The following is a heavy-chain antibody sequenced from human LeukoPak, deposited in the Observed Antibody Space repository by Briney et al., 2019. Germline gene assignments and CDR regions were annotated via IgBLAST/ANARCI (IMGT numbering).Heavy chain of an antibody. J-gene: IGHJ4*02. V-gene: IGHV4-34*01. D-gene: IGHD2-15*01. Sequence: SSETLSLTCAVYGGSFSGYYWSWIRQPPGKGLDWIGEINHSGSTNYNPSLKSRVTISVDTSKNQFSLKLSSVTAADTAVYYCARLPIGYCSGGSCYPFDYWGQGTLVTVSS. CDR3: ARLPIGYCSGGSCYPFDY. CDR2: INHSGST. CDR1: GGSFSGYY.